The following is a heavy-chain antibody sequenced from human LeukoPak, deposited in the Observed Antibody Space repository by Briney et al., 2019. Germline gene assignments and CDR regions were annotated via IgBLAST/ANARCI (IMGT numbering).Heavy chain of an antibody. V-gene: IGHV4-34*01. CDR3: VLRWSQYNWFDP. CDR1: GGSFSGYY. Sequence: NSSETLSLTCAVYGGSFSGYYWSWIRQPPGKGLEWIGEINHSGSTNYNPSLKSRVTISVDTSKNQFSLKLSSVTAADTAVYYCVLRWSQYNWFDPWGQGTLVTVSS. D-gene: IGHD3-16*01. CDR2: INHSGST. J-gene: IGHJ5*02.